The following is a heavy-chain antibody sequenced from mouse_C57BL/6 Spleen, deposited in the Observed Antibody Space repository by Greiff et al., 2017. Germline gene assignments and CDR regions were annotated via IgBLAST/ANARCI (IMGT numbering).Heavy chain of an antibody. J-gene: IGHJ2*01. D-gene: IGHD1-3*01. CDR2: IDPANGNT. Sequence: EVKLMESVAELVRPGASVKLSCTASGFNIKNTYMHWVKQRPEQGLKWIGRIDPANGNTKYATQFQGKATITADTSSNTAYLQLSSLTSADTAIYYCARSLTRGGYFDYWGQGTTLTVSS. CDR3: ARSLTRGGYFDY. CDR1: GFNIKNTY. V-gene: IGHV14-3*01.